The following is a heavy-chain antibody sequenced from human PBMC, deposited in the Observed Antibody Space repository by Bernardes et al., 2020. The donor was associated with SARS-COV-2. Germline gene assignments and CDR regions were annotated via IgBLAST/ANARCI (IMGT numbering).Heavy chain of an antibody. CDR2: ISGSGTRT. J-gene: IGHJ4*02. D-gene: IGHD2-21*02. Sequence: GGSLRLSCVASRFIFNSYVMSWVRQTPGKGLEWVSTISGSGTRTSYADSVKGRFTISRDNSVNTLFLQMSSLGAEDTAVYFCAKDYCGGDCDFFDYWGQGTLVSVSS. CDR3: AKDYCGGDCDFFDY. V-gene: IGHV3-23*01. CDR1: RFIFNSYV.